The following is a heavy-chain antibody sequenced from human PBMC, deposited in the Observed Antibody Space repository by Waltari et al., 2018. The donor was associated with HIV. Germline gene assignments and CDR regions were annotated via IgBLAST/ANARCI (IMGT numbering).Heavy chain of an antibody. D-gene: IGHD2-15*01. CDR3: ARASHYIEFSTFDGDYYFDV. CDR1: GFSVSNPW. J-gene: IGHJ4*02. V-gene: IGHV3-74*01. CDR2: LNSDGSSR. Sequence: VQLVESGGGSIKTGGSLRPACTASGFSVSNPWMDWVREGPGKGLVWVARLNSDGSSRNYADAVKGRFVISRDNARNTVYLQLNSLRVEDTAMYFCARASHYIEFSTFDGDYYFDVWGRGTRVAVSS.